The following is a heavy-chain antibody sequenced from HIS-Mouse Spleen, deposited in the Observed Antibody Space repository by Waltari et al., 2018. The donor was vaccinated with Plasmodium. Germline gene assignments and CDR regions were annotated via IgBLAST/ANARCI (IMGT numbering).Heavy chain of an antibody. J-gene: IGHJ2*01. CDR1: GFTFGSNW. CDR3: ASSWYWYFDL. V-gene: IGHV3-7*01. CDR2: IKQDGSEK. D-gene: IGHD6-13*01. Sequence: EVQLVESGGGLVQPGCSLCLSCAALGFTFGSNWMSWVRQAPGKGLEWVANIKQDGSEKYYVDSVKGRFTISRDNAKNSLYLQMNSLRAEDTAVYYCASSWYWYFDLWGRGTLVTVSS.